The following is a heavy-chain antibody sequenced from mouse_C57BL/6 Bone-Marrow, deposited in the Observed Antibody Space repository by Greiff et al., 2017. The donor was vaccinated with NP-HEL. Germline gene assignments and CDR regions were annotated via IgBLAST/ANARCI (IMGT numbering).Heavy chain of an antibody. D-gene: IGHD4-1*01. J-gene: IGHJ3*01. V-gene: IGHV1-81*01. Sequence: QVQLQQSGAELARPGASVKLSCKASGYTFTSYGISWVKQRTGQGLEWIGEIYPRSGNTYYNEKFKGKATRTADKSSSTAYMELRSLTSEDSAVYFCARNWVWFAYWGQGTLVTVSA. CDR1: GYTFTSYG. CDR2: IYPRSGNT. CDR3: ARNWVWFAY.